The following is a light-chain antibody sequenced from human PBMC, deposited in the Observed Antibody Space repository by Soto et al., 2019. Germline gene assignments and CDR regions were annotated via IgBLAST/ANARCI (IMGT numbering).Light chain of an antibody. CDR1: NSDVGSYNL. CDR2: EGT. J-gene: IGLJ2*01. V-gene: IGLV2-23*01. Sequence: QSALTQPASVSGSPGQSITISCTGTNSDVGSYNLVSWFQQEPGKAPKLLIYEGTKRPSGVSNRFSGSKSGNTASLTISGLQAEDEADYYCCSYAGGRTFVIFGGGTQLTVL. CDR3: CSYAGGRTFVI.